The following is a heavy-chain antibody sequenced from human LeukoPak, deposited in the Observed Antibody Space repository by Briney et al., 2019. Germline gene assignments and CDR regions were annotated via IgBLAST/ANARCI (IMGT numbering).Heavy chain of an antibody. CDR3: ARDLGASGSPRDWYYFDD. CDR1: GFTFSSYW. CDR2: INNDGSST. J-gene: IGHJ4*02. V-gene: IGHV3-74*01. D-gene: IGHD1-26*01. Sequence: PGGSLRLSCAASGFTFSSYWMHWVRQAPGKGLVWVSHINNDGSSTSYADSVKGRFSISRDNSQKTLYLQMTSLRDEDTAVYYCARDLGASGSPRDWYYFDDWGQGTLVTVSS.